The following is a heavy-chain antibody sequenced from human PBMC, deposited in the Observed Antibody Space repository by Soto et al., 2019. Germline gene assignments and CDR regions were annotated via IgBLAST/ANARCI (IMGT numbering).Heavy chain of an antibody. CDR1: GGSISSYY. Sequence: SETLSLTCTVSGGSISSYYGGLFRQPPGKGLEWIGYIYYSGSTTYHPSLKSRVTISVDTSKNQFSLNLTSVTAADTAVYYCARLGGYYQAFDQWGQGSLVTVS. CDR3: ARLGGYYQAFDQ. J-gene: IGHJ4*02. CDR2: IYYSGST. D-gene: IGHD3-22*01. V-gene: IGHV4-59*08.